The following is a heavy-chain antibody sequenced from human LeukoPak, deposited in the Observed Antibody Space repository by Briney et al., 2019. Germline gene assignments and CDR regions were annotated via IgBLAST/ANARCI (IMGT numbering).Heavy chain of an antibody. CDR2: ISGDGRNT. V-gene: IGHV3-23*01. CDR1: GFTFNNFG. D-gene: IGHD3-22*01. CDR3: ARDYYDSSGYQDWFDP. Sequence: GGSLRLSCAASGFTFNNFGMAWVRQAPGKGPEWVSTISGDGRNTHYADSVKGRFAISRDNSMSMLFLQMSSLRAEDTAVYYCARDYYDSSGYQDWFDPWGQGTLVTVSS. J-gene: IGHJ5*02.